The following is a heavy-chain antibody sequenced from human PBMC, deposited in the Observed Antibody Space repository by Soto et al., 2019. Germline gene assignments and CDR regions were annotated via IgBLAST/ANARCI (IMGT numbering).Heavy chain of an antibody. D-gene: IGHD6-19*01. CDR2: INANSGAT. CDR1: GYTFTAYD. V-gene: IGHV1-2*07. J-gene: IGHJ4*02. Sequence: QVLLVQSGAELKKPGASVKVSGKTSGYTFTAYDIHWVRQAPGQGREWMGWINANSGATENAHNFQDRVNLPRDTSISTAYMELSRLSSDDTAMYYCAKGSAVESGSSNPLPNDYWGQGTLVTVSS. CDR3: AKGSAVESGSSNPLPNDY.